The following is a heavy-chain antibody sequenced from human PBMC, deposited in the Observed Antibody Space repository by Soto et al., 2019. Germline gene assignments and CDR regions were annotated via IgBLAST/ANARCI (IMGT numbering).Heavy chain of an antibody. J-gene: IGHJ4*02. V-gene: IGHV3-74*01. D-gene: IGHD3-22*01. CDR3: ARDRPHYYDSSGYTKFDY. Sequence: SGFTFSSYWMHWVRQAPGKGLVWVSRINSDGSSTSYADSVKGRFTISRDNAKNTLYLQMNSLRAEDTAVYYCARDRPHYYDSSGYTKFDYWGQGTLVTVSS. CDR2: INSDGSST. CDR1: GFTFSSYW.